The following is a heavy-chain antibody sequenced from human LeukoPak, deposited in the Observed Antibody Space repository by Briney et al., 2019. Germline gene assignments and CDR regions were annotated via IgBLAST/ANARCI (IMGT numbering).Heavy chain of an antibody. Sequence: ASVKVSCEASGYSFTSYYFHWVRQAPGQGLEWVGIINPSGGGANYAQKFQDRVTMTSDMSTSTVYMELSSLRSEDTAVYYCTRTDYYGSGSPSDYWGQGTLVTVSS. CDR1: GYSFTSYY. CDR2: INPSGGGA. D-gene: IGHD3-10*01. V-gene: IGHV1-46*01. J-gene: IGHJ4*02. CDR3: TRTDYYGSGSPSDY.